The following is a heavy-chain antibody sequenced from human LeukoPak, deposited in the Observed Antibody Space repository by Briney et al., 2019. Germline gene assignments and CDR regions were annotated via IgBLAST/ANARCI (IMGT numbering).Heavy chain of an antibody. V-gene: IGHV3-53*01. CDR1: GFIVSSGY. CDR3: ARHDWFDP. J-gene: IGHJ5*02. CDR2: IYSGGST. Sequence: PGESLRLSCAVSGFIVSSGYMSWVRQAPGKGLEWVSTIYSGGSTYYADSVKGRFTISRDNSKNTLYLQMNSLRAEDTAVYYCARHDWFDPWAGEPWSPSP.